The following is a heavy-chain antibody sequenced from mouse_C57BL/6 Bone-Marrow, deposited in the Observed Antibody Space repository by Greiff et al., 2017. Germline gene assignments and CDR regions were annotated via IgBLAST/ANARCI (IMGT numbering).Heavy chain of an antibody. Sequence: QVQLKESGAELARPGASVKLSCKASGYTFTSYGISWVKQRTGQGLEWIGEIYPRSGNTYYNEKFKGKATLTADKSSSTAYMELRSLTSEDSAVYFCARGKDYYYYLAWFAYWGQGTLVTVSA. CDR2: IYPRSGNT. D-gene: IGHD2-4*01. CDR1: GYTFTSYG. V-gene: IGHV1-81*01. J-gene: IGHJ3*01. CDR3: ARGKDYYYYLAWFAY.